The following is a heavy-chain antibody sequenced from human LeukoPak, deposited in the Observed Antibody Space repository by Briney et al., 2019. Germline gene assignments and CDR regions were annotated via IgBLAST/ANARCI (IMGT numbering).Heavy chain of an antibody. Sequence: SEIPSLTCTVSGGSISSSSYYWDWIRQPPGKGLEWIGSIYYSGSTYYNPSLKSRVTISVDTSKNQFSLKLSSVTAADTAVYYCARLMVRGVTSRNFDYWGQGTLVTVSS. V-gene: IGHV4-39*01. CDR1: GGSISSSSYY. J-gene: IGHJ4*02. CDR2: IYYSGST. D-gene: IGHD3-10*01. CDR3: ARLMVRGVTSRNFDY.